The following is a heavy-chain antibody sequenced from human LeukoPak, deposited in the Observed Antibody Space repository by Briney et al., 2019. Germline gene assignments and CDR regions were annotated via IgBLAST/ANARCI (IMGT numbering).Heavy chain of an antibody. J-gene: IGHJ3*02. D-gene: IGHD3-22*01. Sequence: PGRSLRLSCAASGFTFSSYGMHWVRQAPGKGLEWVAVIWYDDSNKYYADSVKGRFTISRDNSKNTLYLQMNSLRAEDTAVYYCAKARSNYDSSGYYYHMGAFDIWGQGTMVTVSS. CDR2: IWYDDSNK. CDR3: AKARSNYDSSGYYYHMGAFDI. V-gene: IGHV3-33*06. CDR1: GFTFSSYG.